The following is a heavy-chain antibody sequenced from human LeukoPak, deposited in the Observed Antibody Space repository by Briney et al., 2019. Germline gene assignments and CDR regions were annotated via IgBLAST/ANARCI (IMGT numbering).Heavy chain of an antibody. J-gene: IGHJ4*02. CDR2: SSSAGTI. V-gene: IGHV3-11*04. CDR3: ATTHGDFDWLMYY. D-gene: IGHD3-9*01. CDR1: GFTFSDYY. Sequence: GWSLRLSCAASGFTFSDYYMNWIRQAPGKGLEWVSYSSSAGTIYYADSVKGRFTISRDNAKNSLYLQMNSLRAEDTAVYYCATTHGDFDWLMYYWGQGTLVTVSS.